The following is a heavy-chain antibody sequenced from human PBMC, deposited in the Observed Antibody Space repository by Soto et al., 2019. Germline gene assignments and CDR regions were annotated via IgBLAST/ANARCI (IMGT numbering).Heavy chain of an antibody. V-gene: IGHV1-69*12. CDR3: ARDKDRAQLGGNYYYILDV. D-gene: IGHD3-3*02. CDR1: GGTFSNSA. Sequence: QVQLEQSGAEVKKPGSSVKVSCKASGGTFSNSAISWVRQAPGQGLEWMGGIMPIFRTPDYAQKFQGRVTITADESTTPAFMELSGLTLADTAVYFCARDKDRAQLGGNYYYILDVWGQGTTVTVSS. J-gene: IGHJ6*02. CDR2: IMPIFRTP.